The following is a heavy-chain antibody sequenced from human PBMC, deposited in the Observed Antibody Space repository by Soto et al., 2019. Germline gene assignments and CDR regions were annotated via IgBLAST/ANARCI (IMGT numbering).Heavy chain of an antibody. CDR1: GGTFSSYS. Sequence: QVQLEQSGAEVKKPGSSVKVSCKASGGTFSSYSITWVRQAPGHGLEWMGRINPLLGMTNYAQKFRGRVTFTAAKSTTTAYMELNSLRSEDTAVYYCARYCSGGICFQYYYYAMDVWGQGTTVTVSS. D-gene: IGHD2-15*01. V-gene: IGHV1-69*02. CDR2: INPLLGMT. J-gene: IGHJ6*02. CDR3: ARYCSGGICFQYYYYAMDV.